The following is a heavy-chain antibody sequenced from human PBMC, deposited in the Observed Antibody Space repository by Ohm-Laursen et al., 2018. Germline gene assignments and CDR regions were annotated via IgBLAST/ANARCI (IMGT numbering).Heavy chain of an antibody. J-gene: IGHJ4*02. CDR2: INPNSGGT. D-gene: IGHD4-17*01. V-gene: IGHV1-2*02. CDR1: GYSFSDYH. CDR3: AREPYGDSIDY. Sequence: ASVKVSCKASGYSFSDYHIHWVRQAPGQGLEWMGWINPNSGGTNYAQKFQGRVTMTRDTSISTAYMELSRLRSDDTAVYYCAREPYGDSIDYWGQGTLVTVSS.